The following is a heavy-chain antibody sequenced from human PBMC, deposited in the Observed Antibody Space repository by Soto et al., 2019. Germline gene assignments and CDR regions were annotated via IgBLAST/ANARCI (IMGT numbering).Heavy chain of an antibody. CDR3: ARDDREHWSIVVVVVGGAFDI. Sequence: SETLSLTCAVSGYSISSGYYWGWIRQPPGKGLEWIGSIYHSGSTYYNPSLKSRVTISVDTSKNQFSLKLSSVTAADTAVYYCARDDREHWSIVVVVVGGAFDIWGQGTMVTVSS. V-gene: IGHV4-38-2*02. D-gene: IGHD2-15*01. CDR1: GYSISSGYY. J-gene: IGHJ3*02. CDR2: IYHSGST.